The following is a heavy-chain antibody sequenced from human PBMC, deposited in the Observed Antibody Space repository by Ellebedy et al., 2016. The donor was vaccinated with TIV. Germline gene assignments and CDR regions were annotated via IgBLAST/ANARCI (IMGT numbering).Heavy chain of an antibody. D-gene: IGHD3-22*01. Sequence: PGGSLRLSCKGSGYSFTSYWIGWVRQMPGKGLEWMGIIYPGESDTRYSPSFQGQVTSSADKSISTAYLQWSSLKASDTAMYYCAGTYDSSGYPFDYWGQGTLVTVSS. J-gene: IGHJ4*02. V-gene: IGHV5-51*01. CDR2: IYPGESDT. CDR3: AGTYDSSGYPFDY. CDR1: GYSFTSYW.